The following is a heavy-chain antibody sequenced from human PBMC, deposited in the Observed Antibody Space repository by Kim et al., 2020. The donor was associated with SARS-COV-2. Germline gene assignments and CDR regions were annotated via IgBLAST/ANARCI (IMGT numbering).Heavy chain of an antibody. D-gene: IGHD6-19*01. Sequence: GGSLRLSCAASGFTFSSYGMHWVRQAPGKGLEWVAVVSYDGSNKYYADSVKGRFTISRDNSKNTLYLQMNSLRAEDTAVYYCAKEQVVVAGPLLYYYGM. J-gene: IGHJ6*01. V-gene: IGHV3-30*18. CDR1: GFTFSSYG. CDR2: VSYDGSNK. CDR3: AKEQVVVAGPLLYYYGM.